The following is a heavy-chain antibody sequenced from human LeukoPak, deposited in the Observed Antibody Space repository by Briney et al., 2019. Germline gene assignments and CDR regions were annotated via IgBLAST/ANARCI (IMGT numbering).Heavy chain of an antibody. Sequence: GGSLRLSCDASGFTFSTYAMSWVRQAPGKGLEWVSGISGSGGSTYYADSVKGRFTISRDNSKNTLYLQMNSLRAEDTAVYYCAKDQAYCSGGSCYSSFDYWGQGTLVTVSS. J-gene: IGHJ4*02. V-gene: IGHV3-23*01. CDR2: ISGSGGST. CDR1: GFTFSTYA. D-gene: IGHD2-15*01. CDR3: AKDQAYCSGGSCYSSFDY.